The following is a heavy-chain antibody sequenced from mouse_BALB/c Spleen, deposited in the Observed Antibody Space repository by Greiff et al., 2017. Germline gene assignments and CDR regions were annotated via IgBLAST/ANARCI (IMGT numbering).Heavy chain of an antibody. CDR3: ARERYYGRDYAMDY. V-gene: IGHV2-9*02. CDR1: GFSLTSYG. D-gene: IGHD1-1*01. Sequence: VQRVESGPGLVAPSQSLSITCTVSGFSLTSYGVHWVRQPPGKGLEWLGVIWAGGSTNYNSALMSRLSISKDNSKSQVFLKMNSLQTDDTAMYYCARERYYGRDYAMDYWGQGTSVTVSS. CDR2: IWAGGST. J-gene: IGHJ4*01.